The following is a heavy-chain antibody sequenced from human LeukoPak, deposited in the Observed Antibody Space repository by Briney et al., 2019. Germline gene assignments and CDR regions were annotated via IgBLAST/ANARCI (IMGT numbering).Heavy chain of an antibody. CDR1: GFTVSNNY. J-gene: IGHJ4*02. V-gene: IGHV3-53*01. Sequence: GGSLRLSCAASGFTVSNNYMTWVRQAPGKGLEWVPVIYSGGSTYYADSVKGRFTISRDTSTNTLYLQMNSLRAEDTAVYYCARVRGDYELFYWGQGTLVTVSS. CDR2: IYSGGST. D-gene: IGHD4-17*01. CDR3: ARVRGDYELFY.